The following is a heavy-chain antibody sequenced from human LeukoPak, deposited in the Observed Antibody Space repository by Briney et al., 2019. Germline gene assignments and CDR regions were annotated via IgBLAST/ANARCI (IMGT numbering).Heavy chain of an antibody. V-gene: IGHV3-21*01. D-gene: IGHD3-10*01. Sequence: PGGSLRLSCAASGFTFDLYSVNWVRQAPGKGLEWVSSISPTSSSKYYADSLRGRFTISRDNAKNSLYLQMSGLRAEDTAMYYCARGTISHSGIIDYWGHGTLVTVSS. CDR3: ARGTISHSGIIDY. CDR1: GFTFDLYS. J-gene: IGHJ4*01. CDR2: ISPTSSSK.